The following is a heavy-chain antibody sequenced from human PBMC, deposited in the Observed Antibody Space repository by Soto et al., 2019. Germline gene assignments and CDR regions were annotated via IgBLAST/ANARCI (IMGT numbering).Heavy chain of an antibody. CDR1: GFSFTSYA. J-gene: IGHJ4*02. D-gene: IGHD1-26*01. V-gene: IGHV3-23*01. CDR2: ISGSDGKT. CDR3: ARWSFLDY. Sequence: EVQLLESGGGLVRPGGSLRLSCAASGFSFTSYAVSWVREAPGKGLEWVSTISGSDGKTYYADSVKGRFSISRDTSKTTLYLQMNSLRVEDTAVYYCARWSFLDYWGQGTRVTVS.